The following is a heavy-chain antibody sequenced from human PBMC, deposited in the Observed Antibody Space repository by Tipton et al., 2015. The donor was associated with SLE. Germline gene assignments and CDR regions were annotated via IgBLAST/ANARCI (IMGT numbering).Heavy chain of an antibody. J-gene: IGHJ4*02. D-gene: IGHD5-24*01. CDR3: TAGAGWLIDY. Sequence: SLRLSCAASGFTFDTYTMNWVRQAPGKGLEWVSSISRSSSYIYYADSVKGRFTISRDNAKNSLYLQMNSLRVEDTAVYYCTAGAGWLIDYWGQGTLVTVSS. CDR1: GFTFDTYT. CDR2: ISRSSSYI. V-gene: IGHV3-21*04.